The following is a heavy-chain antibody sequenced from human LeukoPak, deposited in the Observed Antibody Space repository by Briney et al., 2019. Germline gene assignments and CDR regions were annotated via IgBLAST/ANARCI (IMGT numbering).Heavy chain of an antibody. CDR2: ISGNNGSI. J-gene: IGHJ3*01. D-gene: IGHD3-22*01. V-gene: IGHV3-9*01. CDR3: AKSFYYDSSGFIANGVFDV. Sequence: GGSLRLSCAASGFNFEGYAMHWVRQVPGKGLEWVAGISGNNGSIGYADSVKGRFTISRNNARDSLDLQMNSLRAEDTALYYCAKSFYYDSSGFIANGVFDVWGQGTMVTVSS. CDR1: GFNFEGYA.